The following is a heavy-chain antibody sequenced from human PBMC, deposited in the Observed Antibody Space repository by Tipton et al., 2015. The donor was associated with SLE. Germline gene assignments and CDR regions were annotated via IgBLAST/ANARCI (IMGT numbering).Heavy chain of an antibody. CDR3: TTASDAFDI. CDR2: IYSGGST. Sequence: SLRLSCAASGFTVSSNYMSWVRQAPGKGLEWVSVIYSGGSTYYADSVEGRFTISRHNSKNTLYLQMNSLKTEDTAVYYCTTASDAFDIWGQGTMVTVSS. V-gene: IGHV3-53*01. CDR1: GFTVSSNY. J-gene: IGHJ3*02.